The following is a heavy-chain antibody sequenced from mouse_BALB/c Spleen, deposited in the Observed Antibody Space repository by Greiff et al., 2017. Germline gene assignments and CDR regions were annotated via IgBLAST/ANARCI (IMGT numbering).Heavy chain of an antibody. J-gene: IGHJ4*01. D-gene: IGHD1-1*01. CDR3: ARGLYGSSYAMDY. V-gene: IGHV1-7*01. Sequence: VQLQQSGAELAKPGASVKMSCKASGYTFPSYWMHWVKQRPGQGLEWIGYINPSTGYTEYNQKFKDKATLTADKSSSTAYMQLSSLTSEDSAVYYCARGLYGSSYAMDYWGQGTSVTVSS. CDR2: INPSTGYT. CDR1: GYTFPSYW.